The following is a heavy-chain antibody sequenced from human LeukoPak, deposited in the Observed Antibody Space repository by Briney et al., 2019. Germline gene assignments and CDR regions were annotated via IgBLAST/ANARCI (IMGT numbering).Heavy chain of an antibody. V-gene: IGHV3-49*04. CDR2: ITSKTYGGTT. Sequence: GGSLRLSCAASGFTFSGYWMHWVRQAPGKGLEWVCFITSKTYGGTTECAASVKGRLTISRDDSKSIAYLQMNSLKTEDTAVYYCASTVRGYLHYMDVWGKGTTVTISS. D-gene: IGHD3-10*01. CDR1: GFTFSGYW. CDR3: ASTVRGYLHYMDV. J-gene: IGHJ6*03.